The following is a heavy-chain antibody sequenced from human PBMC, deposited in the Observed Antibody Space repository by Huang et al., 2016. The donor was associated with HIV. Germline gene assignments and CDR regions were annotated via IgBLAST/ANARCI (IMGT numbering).Heavy chain of an antibody. Sequence: QVQLVESGGGLVKPGGSLRLTCAASGFTFIDYYMSWIRQGPWKGLGWVSLISISGSTIYYADSVKGRFTISRDNAKNSLYLQMNNLRAEDTAVYYCARERMVGSTGIFDYWVQGTLVTVSS. CDR3: ARERMVGSTGIFDY. J-gene: IGHJ4*02. CDR1: GFTFIDYY. D-gene: IGHD1-26*01. CDR2: ISISGSTI. V-gene: IGHV3-11*01.